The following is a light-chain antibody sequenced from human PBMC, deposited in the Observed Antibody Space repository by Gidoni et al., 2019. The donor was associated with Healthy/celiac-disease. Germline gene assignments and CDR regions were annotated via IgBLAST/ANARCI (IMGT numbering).Light chain of an antibody. CDR3: QKYNNWLL. V-gene: IGKV3-15*01. Sequence: EIVMTQSPATLSVSPGELATLSCRASQSVSSNLDWYQQKPGQAPRILIYGASTRATGIPARFSGSGSGTEFTLTISSLQSEDFAVYYCQKYNNWLLFXQXTKVEIK. J-gene: IGKJ1*01. CDR2: GAS. CDR1: QSVSSN.